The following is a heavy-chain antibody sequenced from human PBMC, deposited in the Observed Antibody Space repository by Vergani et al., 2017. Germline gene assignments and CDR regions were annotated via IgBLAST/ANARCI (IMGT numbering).Heavy chain of an antibody. CDR1: GFTLSSHA. D-gene: IGHD2-15*01. Sequence: QVQLEESGGGVVQPGRSLRLSCAGSGFTLSSHAMLWVRQAPGKGLEWVSVIKSDGRTSYAESVRGRFTISRDTSRNAVYLQMNILRVEDTGVYYCTRSECSGTTCYGHYFDLWGHGILVTVSS. CDR3: TRSECSGTTCYGHYFDL. V-gene: IGHV3-NL1*01. CDR2: IKSDGRT. J-gene: IGHJ4*01.